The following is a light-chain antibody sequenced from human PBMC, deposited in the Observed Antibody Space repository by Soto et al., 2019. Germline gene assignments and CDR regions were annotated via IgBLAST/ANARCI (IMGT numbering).Light chain of an antibody. CDR3: QQYNTYST. CDR1: RSISDT. CDR2: GAS. J-gene: IGKJ5*01. Sequence: VFSHSPGTMPLSPGGRTTLSCRARRSISDTSAWYQQQPGQAPRLLIHGASTRASGFPARFSGSGSGTEFTLTISIQPPDDFATYCWQQYNTYSTFGQGTRLEIK. V-gene: IGKV3-15*01.